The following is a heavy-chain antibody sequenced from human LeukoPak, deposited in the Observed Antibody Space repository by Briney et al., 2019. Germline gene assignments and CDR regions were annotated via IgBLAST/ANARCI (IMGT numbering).Heavy chain of an antibody. CDR2: MNPNSGNT. V-gene: IGHV1-8*01. CDR3: ASTLGTGYYNFDY. D-gene: IGHD3/OR15-3a*01. Sequence: APVKVSCKASGYTFTSYDINWVRQATGQGLEWMGWMNPNSGNTGYAQKFQGRVTMTRNTSISTAYMELSSLRSEDTAVYYCASTLGTGYYNFDYWGQGTLVTVSS. CDR1: GYTFTSYD. J-gene: IGHJ4*02.